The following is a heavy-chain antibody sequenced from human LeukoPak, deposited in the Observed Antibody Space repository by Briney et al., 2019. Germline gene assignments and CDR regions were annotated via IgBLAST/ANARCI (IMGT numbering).Heavy chain of an antibody. Sequence: SETLSLTCTVCGGSISSSSYYWGWIRQPPGKGLEWIGSIYYSGSTYYNPSLKSRVTISVDTSKNQFSLKLSSVTAADTAVYYCARHVIAVAGDFDYWGQGTLVTVSS. CDR2: IYYSGST. CDR1: GGSISSSSYY. D-gene: IGHD6-19*01. J-gene: IGHJ4*02. V-gene: IGHV4-39*01. CDR3: ARHVIAVAGDFDY.